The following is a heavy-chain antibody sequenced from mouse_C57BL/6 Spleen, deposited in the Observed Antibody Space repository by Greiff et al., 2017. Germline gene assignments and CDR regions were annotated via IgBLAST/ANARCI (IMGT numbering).Heavy chain of an antibody. V-gene: IGHV1-59*01. CDR3: ARVLGLRYSPHWYFDV. CDR1: GYTFTSYW. CDR2: IDPSDSYT. D-gene: IGHD1-1*01. Sequence: QVQLQQPGAELVRPGTSVKLSCKASGYTFTSYWMHWVKQRPGQGLEWIGVIDPSDSYTNYNQKFKGKATLSVDTSSSTAYMQLSSLTSEDAAVYYCARVLGLRYSPHWYFDVWGTGTTVTVSS. J-gene: IGHJ1*03.